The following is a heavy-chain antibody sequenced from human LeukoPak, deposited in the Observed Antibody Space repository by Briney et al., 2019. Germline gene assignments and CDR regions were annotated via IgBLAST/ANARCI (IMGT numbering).Heavy chain of an antibody. V-gene: IGHV1-46*01. CDR2: INPSGGST. CDR1: GYTFTSYY. CDR3: ARRLTLVRGVSGTDAFDI. J-gene: IGHJ3*02. D-gene: IGHD3-10*01. Sequence: ASVKVSCKASGYTFTSYYMHWVRQAPGQGLEWMGIINPSGGSTSYAQKFQGRVTMTRDTSTSTVYMELSSLRSEDTAVYYCARRLTLVRGVSGTDAFDIWGQGTMVTVSS.